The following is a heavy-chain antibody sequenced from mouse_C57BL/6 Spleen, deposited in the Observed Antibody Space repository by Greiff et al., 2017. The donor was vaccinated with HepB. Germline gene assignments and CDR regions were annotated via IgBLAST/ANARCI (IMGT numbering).Heavy chain of an antibody. J-gene: IGHJ1*03. V-gene: IGHV1-50*01. CDR1: GYTFTSYW. D-gene: IGHD1-1*01. CDR2: IDPSDSYT. Sequence: VQLQQPGAELVKPGASVKLSCKASGYTFTSYWMQWVKQRPGQGLEWIGEIDPSDSYTNYNQKFKGKATLTVDTSSSTAYMQLSSLTSEDSAVYYCARRELRGWYFYVWGTGTTVTVSS. CDR3: ARRELRGWYFYV.